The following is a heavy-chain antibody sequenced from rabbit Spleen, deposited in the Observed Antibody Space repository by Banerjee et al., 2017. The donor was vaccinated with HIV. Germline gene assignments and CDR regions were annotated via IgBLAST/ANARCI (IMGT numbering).Heavy chain of an antibody. J-gene: IGHJ6*01. CDR1: GFSFNSGYD. D-gene: IGHD8-1*01. V-gene: IGHV1S40*01. Sequence: QSLEESGGGLVKPEGSLTLTCKASGFSFNSGYDMCWVRQAPGKGLEWVACAYAGSSGSTYSATWAKGRFTISKTSSTTVTLQMTSLTAADTATYFCARDAGTSFSTYGMDLWGQGPWSPS. CDR3: ARDAGTSFSTYGMDL. CDR2: AYAGSSGST.